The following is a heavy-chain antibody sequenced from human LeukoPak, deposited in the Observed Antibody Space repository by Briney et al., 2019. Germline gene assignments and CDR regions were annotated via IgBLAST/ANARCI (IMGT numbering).Heavy chain of an antibody. CDR2: ISRSSSYI. CDR3: ARAQSWVAAAGTSYFDY. J-gene: IGHJ4*02. D-gene: IGHD6-13*01. CDR1: GFTFSSYS. V-gene: IGHV3-21*01. Sequence: GGSLTLYCAASGFTFSSYSLNWLRQAPGKGLEGVSFISRSSSYIYYSDPVKAPFTSHRDNAKNSLYLQRHSLRAENTAVYYGARAQSWVAAAGTSYFDYWGQGALVTVSS.